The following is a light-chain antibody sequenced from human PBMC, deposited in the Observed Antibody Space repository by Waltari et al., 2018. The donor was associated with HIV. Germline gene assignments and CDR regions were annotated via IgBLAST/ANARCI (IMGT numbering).Light chain of an antibody. Sequence: QSVLTQPPSVSGAPGQRVSISCTGSSSNLGAGFDAQWYQQLPGAAPSLLIYVNNNRPAGVPGRWSGSRSGTSASLAITGLQADDEADYYCQSFDSGLTAVVFGGGTKLTVL. CDR1: SSNLGAGFD. J-gene: IGLJ2*01. V-gene: IGLV1-40*01. CDR3: QSFDSGLTAVV. CDR2: VNN.